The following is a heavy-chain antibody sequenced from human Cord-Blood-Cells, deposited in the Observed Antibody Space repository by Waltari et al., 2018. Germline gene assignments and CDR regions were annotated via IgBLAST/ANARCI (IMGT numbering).Heavy chain of an antibody. Sequence: EVQLVESGGGLVQPGGSLRLSCAASGFTSGSYWMRWVRQAPGKGLEWVANIKQDGSEKYYVDSVKGRFTISRDNAKNSLYLQMNSLRAEDTAVYYCAREGGIAAAGDYWGQGTLVTVSS. J-gene: IGHJ4*02. CDR3: AREGGIAAAGDY. D-gene: IGHD6-13*01. V-gene: IGHV3-7*01. CDR1: GFTSGSYW. CDR2: IKQDGSEK.